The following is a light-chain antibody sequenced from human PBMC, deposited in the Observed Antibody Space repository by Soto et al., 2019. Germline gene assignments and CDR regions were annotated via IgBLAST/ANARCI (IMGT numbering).Light chain of an antibody. CDR2: DTS. Sequence: EVVMRQSPATPSVSPGEGATPSFRASQGIGDTLAWYQHKPGQTPRLLIYDTSTRATGVPTRFSGSRSGAEFTLTINSLQSEDFAVYYCHQRQSWPRTFGQGTKVDIK. J-gene: IGKJ1*01. V-gene: IGKV3-15*01. CDR1: QGIGDT. CDR3: HQRQSWPRT.